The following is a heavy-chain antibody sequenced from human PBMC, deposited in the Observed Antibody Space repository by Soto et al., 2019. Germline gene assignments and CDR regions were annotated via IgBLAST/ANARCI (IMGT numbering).Heavy chain of an antibody. CDR2: INHSGST. CDR1: GGCFSGYY. J-gene: IGHJ6*02. V-gene: IGHV4-34*01. CDR3: ARISQKWLRDPVYGMDV. D-gene: IGHD5-12*01. Sequence: SETLSLTCAVYGGCFSGYYWSWICQPPGKGLEWIGEINHSGSTNYNPSLKSRVTISVDTSKNQFSLKLSSVTAADTAVYYCARISQKWLRDPVYGMDVWGQGTTVTVSS.